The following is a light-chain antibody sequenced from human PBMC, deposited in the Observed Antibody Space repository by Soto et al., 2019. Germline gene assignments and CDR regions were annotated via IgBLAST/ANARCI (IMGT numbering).Light chain of an antibody. V-gene: IGKV3-20*01. CDR1: QTVNISY. CDR3: HQYGSSPPGT. CDR2: GPX. J-gene: IGKJ1*01. Sequence: VLTQSPGTLFLSLGDRATLCXRASQTVNISYLAWYQLQPXXAPRIXXXGPXTRGNGILARFSGSGSGTDFTLTISRLEPEYFAVSYCHQYGSSPPGTFGQGTKVAIK.